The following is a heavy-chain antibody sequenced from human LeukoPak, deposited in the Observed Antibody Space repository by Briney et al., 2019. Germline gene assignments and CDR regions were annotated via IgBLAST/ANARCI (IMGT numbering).Heavy chain of an antibody. CDR3: ARTQSQSGTYRYYFGY. D-gene: IGHD1-26*01. J-gene: IGHJ4*02. V-gene: IGHV4-61*08. Sequence: PSETLSLTCTVSGASVGSAGYYWSWIRQPPGGGLEWIGCIYYIRNTNYNPSLKSRVTMSLDPSKNQFSLKLNSVTAADTAVYYCARTQSQSGTYRYYFGYWGQGTLVTVSS. CDR1: GASVGSAGYY. CDR2: IYYIRNT.